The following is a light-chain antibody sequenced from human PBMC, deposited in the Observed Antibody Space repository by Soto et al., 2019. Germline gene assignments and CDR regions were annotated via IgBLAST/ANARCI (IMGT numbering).Light chain of an antibody. V-gene: IGLV2-23*01. Sequence: QSALTQPASVSGSPGQSITISCTGTSSDVGSFNLVSWYQQHPGKAPKLIIYEGSKRPSGVSNRFSGSKSGNTASLTISGLQAEDEADYYCCSYAGSTNSVFGGGTQLTVL. CDR1: SSDVGSFNL. CDR3: CSYAGSTNSV. J-gene: IGLJ7*01. CDR2: EGS.